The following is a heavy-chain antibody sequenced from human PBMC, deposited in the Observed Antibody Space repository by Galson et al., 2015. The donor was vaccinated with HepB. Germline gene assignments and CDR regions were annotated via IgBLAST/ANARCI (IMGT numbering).Heavy chain of an antibody. Sequence: SLRLSCAASGFTFSSYAMSWVRQAPGKGLEWVSAISGSGGSTYYADSVKGRFTISRDNSKNTLYLQMNSLRAEDTAVYYCAKSRAARVKNYYYGMDVWGQGTTVTVSS. V-gene: IGHV3-23*01. CDR1: GFTFSSYA. J-gene: IGHJ6*02. CDR2: ISGSGGST. CDR3: AKSRAARVKNYYYGMDV. D-gene: IGHD6-6*01.